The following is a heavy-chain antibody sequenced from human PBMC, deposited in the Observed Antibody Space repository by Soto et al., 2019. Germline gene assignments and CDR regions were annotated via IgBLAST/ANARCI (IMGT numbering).Heavy chain of an antibody. CDR1: GSISTYY. V-gene: IGHV4-59*01. CDR2: IYYMGRT. J-gene: IGHJ4*02. Sequence: QVQLQESGPGLVKPSETLSLTCTVGSISTYYWNWIRQPPGKGLEWIGYIYYMGRTNYNSALKSRVTMSIDTSKNQFSLKLSSVTAADTAIYYCARHLVGATHFDYWGQGAPVTVSS. CDR3: ARHLVGATHFDY. D-gene: IGHD1-26*01.